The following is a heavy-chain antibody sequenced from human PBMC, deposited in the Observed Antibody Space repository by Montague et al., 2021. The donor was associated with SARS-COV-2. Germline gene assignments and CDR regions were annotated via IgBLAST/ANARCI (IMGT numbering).Heavy chain of an antibody. CDR1: GFSLSTSGMC. CDR3: ARMDILTGYYAYGMDV. J-gene: IGHJ6*02. Sequence: PALVKPTQTLTLICTFSGFSLSTSGMCVSWIRQPPGKALEWHALSDWXXXKYSSISLKTRLTISKDTSTNQVVLTMTNMDPVDTATYYCARMDILTGYYAYGMDVWGQGTTVTVSS. D-gene: IGHD3-9*01. V-gene: IGHV2-70*01. CDR2: SDWXXXK.